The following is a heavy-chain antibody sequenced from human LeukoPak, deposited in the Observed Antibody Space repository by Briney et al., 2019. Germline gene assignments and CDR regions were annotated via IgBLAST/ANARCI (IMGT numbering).Heavy chain of an antibody. CDR3: AKEGYLSHFEY. V-gene: IGHV3-48*03. CDR1: GFTFSSYE. Sequence: PGGSLRLSCAASGFTFSSYEMHWVRQAPGKGLEWVSYISSSDSTIYYADSVKGRFTISRDNAKSSLYLQMTSLRAEDTAIYYCAKEGYLSHFEYWGQGTLVTVSS. D-gene: IGHD6-13*01. J-gene: IGHJ4*02. CDR2: ISSSDSTI.